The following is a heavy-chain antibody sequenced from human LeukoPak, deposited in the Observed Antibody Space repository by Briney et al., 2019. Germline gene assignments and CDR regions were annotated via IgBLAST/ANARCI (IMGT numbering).Heavy chain of an antibody. CDR3: ARDQLDTWIQLWAPPDY. J-gene: IGHJ4*02. Sequence: PSETLSLTCAVSGGSISSNNWWSWVRQPPGKGLEWVSYISSSGSTIYYADSVKGRFTISRDNAKNSLYLQMNSLRAEDTAVYYCARDQLDTWIQLWAPPDYWGQGTLVTVSS. CDR1: GGSISSNNW. CDR2: ISSSGSTI. V-gene: IGHV3-48*04. D-gene: IGHD5-18*01.